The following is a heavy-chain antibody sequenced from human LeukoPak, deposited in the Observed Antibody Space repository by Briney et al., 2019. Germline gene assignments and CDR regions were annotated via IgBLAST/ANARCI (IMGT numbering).Heavy chain of an antibody. J-gene: IGHJ4*02. V-gene: IGHV4-4*07. CDR1: GGSISSYY. CDR3: ARVGGDGYNYPYYFDY. Sequence: PSETLSLTCTVSGGSISSYYWSWIRQPAGKGLEWIGRIYTSGSTNYNPSLKSRVTMSVDTSKNQFSLKLSSVTAADTAVYYCARVGGDGYNYPYYFDYWGQGTLVTVSS. D-gene: IGHD5-24*01. CDR2: IYTSGST.